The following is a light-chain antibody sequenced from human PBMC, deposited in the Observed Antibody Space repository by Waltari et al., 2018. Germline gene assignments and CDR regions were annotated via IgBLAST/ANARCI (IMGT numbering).Light chain of an antibody. V-gene: IGLV3-1*01. CDR2: QDT. CDR3: QTWDSNTVV. CDR1: NLGHKY. Sequence: SYDLTQPPSVSASPRQTASIPCFGANLGHKYVSWYQQKPGQSPVLVIYQDTKRPSVIPERFSASNSGNTATLTVSETQAVDAASYYCQTWDSNTVVFGGGTTLTVL. J-gene: IGLJ2*01.